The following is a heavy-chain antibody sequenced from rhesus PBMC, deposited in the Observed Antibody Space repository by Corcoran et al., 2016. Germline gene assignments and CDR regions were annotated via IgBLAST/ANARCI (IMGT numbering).Heavy chain of an antibody. V-gene: IGHV4-122*02. CDR3: ARARGSYFNRFDV. Sequence: QVQLQESGPGLVKPSETLSLTCAVSGYSISSGYYWSWIRQPPGKGLEWIGYIHDRGSTSYHPSLKTRVTISRDTSKNQFSLKLSSVTAADTAVYYCARARGSYFNRFDVWGPGVLVTVSS. CDR2: IHDRGST. D-gene: IGHD3-16*01. CDR1: GYSISSGYY. J-gene: IGHJ5-1*01.